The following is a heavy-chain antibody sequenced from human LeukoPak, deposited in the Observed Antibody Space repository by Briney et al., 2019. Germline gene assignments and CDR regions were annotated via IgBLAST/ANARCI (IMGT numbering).Heavy chain of an antibody. CDR2: IYSGGST. V-gene: IGHV3-66*01. Sequence: PGGSLRLSCAASGFTFSSYYMSWVRQAPGKGLEWVSVIYSGGSTYYADYVKGRFTISRDNSKNTLYLQMNSLRAEDTAVYYCARGDYVGGGYGNNVDYWGQGTLVTVSS. CDR1: GFTFSSYY. CDR3: ARGDYVGGGYGNNVDY. D-gene: IGHD3-16*01. J-gene: IGHJ4*02.